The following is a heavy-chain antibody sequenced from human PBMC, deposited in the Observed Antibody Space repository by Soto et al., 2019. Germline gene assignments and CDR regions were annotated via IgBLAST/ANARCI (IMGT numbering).Heavy chain of an antibody. J-gene: IGHJ2*01. V-gene: IGHV1-3*05. Sequence: QVQIVQSGAEEKKPGASVKVYCKASGYTFTSYAMHWVRQAPGQRLEWMGWINAGNGNTKYSQKFQGRVTITRDTSASSAYMQLSSMRSEATAVYYCARAPSWWYFDLWGRGTLVTV. CDR3: ARAPSWWYFDL. CDR2: INAGNGNT. CDR1: GYTFTSYA.